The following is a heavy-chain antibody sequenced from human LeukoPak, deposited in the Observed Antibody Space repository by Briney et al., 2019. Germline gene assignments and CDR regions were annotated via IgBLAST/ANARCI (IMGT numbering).Heavy chain of an antibody. Sequence: PGGSLRLSCVASGFTSSTYAMSWVRQAPGKGLEWVSVISGSGGSTYYADSVKGRFTISRDNSKNTLYLEMNSLRAEDTAVYYCARSMAAADYWGQGTLVTVSS. V-gene: IGHV3-23*01. CDR1: GFTSSTYA. J-gene: IGHJ4*02. D-gene: IGHD6-13*01. CDR2: ISGSGGST. CDR3: ARSMAAADY.